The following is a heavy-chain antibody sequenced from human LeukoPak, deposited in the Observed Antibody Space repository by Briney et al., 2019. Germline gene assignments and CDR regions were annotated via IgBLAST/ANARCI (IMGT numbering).Heavy chain of an antibody. CDR3: AREHGLTSSWYY. CDR1: GFTFSGYT. Sequence: GGSLRLSCAASGFTFSGYTMNWVRQAPGKGLEWVSYISSSSSCIYYADSVKGRFTISRDNAKNSLYLQMNSLRVEDTAVYYCAREHGLTSSWYYWGQGTLVNVSS. J-gene: IGHJ4*02. CDR2: ISSSSSCI. V-gene: IGHV3-21*01. D-gene: IGHD6-13*01.